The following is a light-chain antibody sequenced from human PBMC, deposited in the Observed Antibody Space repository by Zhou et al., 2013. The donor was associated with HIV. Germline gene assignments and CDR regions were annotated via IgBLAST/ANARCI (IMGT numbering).Light chain of an antibody. CDR1: QSISNY. Sequence: DIQMTQSPSSLSASVGDRVNITCRASQSISNYLNWYQQKPGKAPNLLVYRAASLQSGVPSRFRGSGSGTDFTLTINSLQPEDFATYYCQQANSFPYTFGQGTKLDIK. CDR2: RAA. CDR3: QQANSFPYT. J-gene: IGKJ2*01. V-gene: IGKV1-39*01.